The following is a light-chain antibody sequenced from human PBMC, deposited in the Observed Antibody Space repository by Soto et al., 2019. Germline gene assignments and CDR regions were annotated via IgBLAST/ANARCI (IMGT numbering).Light chain of an antibody. CDR1: QSVSSSY. J-gene: IGKJ3*01. CDR3: QQYSSSLFT. V-gene: IGKV3-20*01. Sequence: EIVLTQSPGTLSLSSGERATLSCRASQSVSSSYLAWYQQKPGQAPRLLIYGASSRATGIPDRFSGSGSGKDFTLTISRLEPEDFALYYCQQYSSSLFTFGPGTKVDIK. CDR2: GAS.